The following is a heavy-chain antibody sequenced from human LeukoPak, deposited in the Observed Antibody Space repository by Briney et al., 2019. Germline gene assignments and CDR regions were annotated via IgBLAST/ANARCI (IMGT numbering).Heavy chain of an antibody. J-gene: IGHJ5*02. CDR2: IIPRFGTA. CDR3: ARESNHRKSRTPNPLHHNWFDP. Sequence: SSVTVSCMASVGTFSSYAISGVRQAPAQGGEGMGGIIPRFGTANYAQTFQGRVKITTTASTSTAYLELSSLRSEDTAVYYCARESNHRKSRTPNPLHHNWFDPWGQGTLVTVSS. D-gene: IGHD1-14*01. CDR1: VGTFSSYA. V-gene: IGHV1-69*05.